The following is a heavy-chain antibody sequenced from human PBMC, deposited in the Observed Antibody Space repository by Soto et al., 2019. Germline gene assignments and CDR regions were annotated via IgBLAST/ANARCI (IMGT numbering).Heavy chain of an antibody. CDR1: GFFFSSYA. CDR2: IGGSGGYK. Sequence: EVQLLESGGGLVQPGGSLRLSCAASGFFFSSYAMSWVRQAPGKGLEWVSGIGGSGGYKSYADSVKGRFTISRDNSKNTLYMQMESLGDEDTAVYYCAKDAAMVSSTFNYFDYWGQGTLVAVSS. V-gene: IGHV3-23*01. D-gene: IGHD6-13*01. J-gene: IGHJ4*02. CDR3: AKDAAMVSSTFNYFDY.